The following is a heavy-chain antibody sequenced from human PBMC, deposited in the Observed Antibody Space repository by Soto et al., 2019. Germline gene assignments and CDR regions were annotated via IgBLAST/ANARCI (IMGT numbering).Heavy chain of an antibody. Sequence: RLSCAASGFTFSSYAMSWVRQAPGKGLEWVSAISGSGGSTYYADSVKGRFTISRDNSKNTLYLQMNSLRAEDTAVYYCAKSSLGILGIFDYWGQGTLVTVSS. V-gene: IGHV3-23*01. J-gene: IGHJ4*02. CDR3: AKSSLGILGIFDY. CDR2: ISGSGGST. D-gene: IGHD7-27*01. CDR1: GFTFSSYA.